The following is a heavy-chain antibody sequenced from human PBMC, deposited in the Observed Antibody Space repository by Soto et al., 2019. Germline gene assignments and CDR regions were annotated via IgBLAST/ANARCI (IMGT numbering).Heavy chain of an antibody. CDR3: ARQEKRCLPIAPYYFDY. D-gene: IGHD2-15*01. J-gene: IGHJ4*02. Sequence: QLQLQESGPGLVKPSETLSLTCTVSGGSISSSSYYWGWIRQPPGKGLEWIGRIYYSGSTYYNPSLNSRVTLSVDTSKNQFSLKLSSVTAADTAVYYCARQEKRCLPIAPYYFDYWGQGTLVTVSS. CDR1: GGSISSSSYY. CDR2: IYYSGST. V-gene: IGHV4-39*01.